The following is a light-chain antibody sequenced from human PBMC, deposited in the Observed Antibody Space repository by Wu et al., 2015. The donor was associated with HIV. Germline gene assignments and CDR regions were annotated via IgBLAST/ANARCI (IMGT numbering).Light chain of an antibody. V-gene: IGKV3-11*01. J-gene: IGKJ5*01. Sequence: IVLTQSPATLSLSPGERATLSCWASQSFSSFFAWYQQKPGQAPRLLIYDTSNRATGVPARFSGSGSETDFTLTISSLEPEDFAVYYCQQRSNWPPEITFGQGTRLEIK. CDR2: DTS. CDR3: QQRSNWPPEIT. CDR1: QSFSSF.